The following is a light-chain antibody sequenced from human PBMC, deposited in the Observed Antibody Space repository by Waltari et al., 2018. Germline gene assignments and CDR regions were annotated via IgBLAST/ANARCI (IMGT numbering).Light chain of an antibody. J-gene: IGLJ2*01. CDR3: AAWDDRLRGVV. Sequence: QSLLTQPPSASGTPGQRVTMSCSGSSSNNGSYYVYWYQQLPGTAPKLLIDGNNQRPSGVPDRFSGSKSGTSGSLAISGLRSEDEADYYCAAWDDRLRGVVFGGGTKLTV. V-gene: IGLV1-47*01. CDR2: GNN. CDR1: SSNNGSYY.